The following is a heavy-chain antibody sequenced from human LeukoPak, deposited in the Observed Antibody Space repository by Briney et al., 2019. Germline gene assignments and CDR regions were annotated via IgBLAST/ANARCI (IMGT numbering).Heavy chain of an antibody. CDR3: ARMGHYGDPIYYMDV. V-gene: IGHV3-48*03. CDR1: GFTFSSYE. D-gene: IGHD4-17*01. Sequence: GGSLRLSCAASGFTFSSYEMNWVRQAPGKGLEWVSYISSSGSTIYYADSVKGRFTISRDNAKNSLYLQMNSLRAEDTALYYCARMGHYGDPIYYMDVWGKGTTVTVSS. J-gene: IGHJ6*03. CDR2: ISSSGSTI.